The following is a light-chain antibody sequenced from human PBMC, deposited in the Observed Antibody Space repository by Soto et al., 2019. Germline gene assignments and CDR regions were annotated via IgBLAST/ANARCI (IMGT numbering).Light chain of an antibody. CDR2: GAS. V-gene: IGKV3-20*01. CDR3: QKYDSSPWT. Sequence: EIVLTQSPGTLSLSPGEITTLSCRASQSVSINYLAWYQQKPGQAPRLLIYGASGSATGVPDRFSGSGSGADFPLSSSRLEPEDFAEYYCQKYDSSPWTLGIGTKVDIK. CDR1: QSVSINY. J-gene: IGKJ1*01.